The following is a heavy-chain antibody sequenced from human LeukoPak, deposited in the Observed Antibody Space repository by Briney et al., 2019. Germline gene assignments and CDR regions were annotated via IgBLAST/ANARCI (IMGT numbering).Heavy chain of an antibody. Sequence: PSETLSLTCTVSGGSISSGYYWGWIRQPPGKGLEWIGSIYHSGSTYYNPSLKSRVTISVDTSKNQFSLKLSSVTAADTAVYYCARHPPTRYQLLRYWFGPWGQGTLVTVSS. CDR1: GGSISSGYY. CDR3: ARHPPTRYQLLRYWFGP. CDR2: IYHSGST. J-gene: IGHJ5*02. V-gene: IGHV4-38-2*02. D-gene: IGHD2-2*01.